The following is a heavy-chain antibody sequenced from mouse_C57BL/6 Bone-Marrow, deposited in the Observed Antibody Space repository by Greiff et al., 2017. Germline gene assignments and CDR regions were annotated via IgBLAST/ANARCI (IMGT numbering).Heavy chain of an antibody. CDR2: ISSGGSYT. CDR3: ARNNYSNYAVYAMDY. Sequence: DVKLQESGGDLVKPGGSLKLSCAASGFTFSSYGMSWVRQTPDKRLEWVATISSGGSYTYYPDSVKGRFTISRDNAKNTLYLQMSSLKSEDTAMYYCARNNYSNYAVYAMDYWGQGTSVTVSS. V-gene: IGHV5-6*02. D-gene: IGHD2-5*01. J-gene: IGHJ4*01. CDR1: GFTFSSYG.